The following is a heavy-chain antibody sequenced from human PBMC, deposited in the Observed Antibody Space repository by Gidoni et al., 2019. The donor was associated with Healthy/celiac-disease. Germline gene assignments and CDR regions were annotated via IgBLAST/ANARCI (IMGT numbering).Heavy chain of an antibody. V-gene: IGHV3-30*18. J-gene: IGHJ4*02. CDR3: AKDKYSSSSRSPQY. Sequence: QVQLVESGGGVVQPGRSLRLSCAASGFTFSSYGMDWVRQAPGKGLAWVAVISYDGSNKYYADSVKGRFTISRDNSKNTLYLQMNSLRAEDTAVYYCAKDKYSSSSRSPQYWGQGTLVTVSS. D-gene: IGHD6-6*01. CDR2: ISYDGSNK. CDR1: GFTFSSYG.